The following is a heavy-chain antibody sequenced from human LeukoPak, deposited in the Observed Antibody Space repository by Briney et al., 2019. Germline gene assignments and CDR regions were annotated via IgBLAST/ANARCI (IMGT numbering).Heavy chain of an antibody. Sequence: SGPTLVKPTQTLTLTCSFSGFSISTRGVGVGWFRQPPGKALEWLAHIYWDVDKRYSPSLKSRLTITKDTSKNQVVLTMTDIGPMDTATYYCAHRGYAYSYFDYWGQGTLVTVSS. V-gene: IGHV2-5*02. CDR3: AHRGYAYSYFDY. J-gene: IGHJ4*02. D-gene: IGHD2-2*01. CDR2: IYWDVDK. CDR1: GFSISTRGVG.